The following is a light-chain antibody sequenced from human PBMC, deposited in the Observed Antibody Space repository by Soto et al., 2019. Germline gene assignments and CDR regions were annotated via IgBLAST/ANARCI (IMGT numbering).Light chain of an antibody. CDR3: SSYTSSSTPVV. Sequence: QSALTQPASVSGSPGQSITIPCIGTSSDVGGYNYVSWYQQHPGKAPKLLIYDVSNRPSGVSNRFSGSKSGNTASLTISGLQAEDEADYYCSSYTSSSTPVVFGGGTQLTVL. CDR1: SSDVGGYNY. V-gene: IGLV2-14*01. CDR2: DVS. J-gene: IGLJ2*01.